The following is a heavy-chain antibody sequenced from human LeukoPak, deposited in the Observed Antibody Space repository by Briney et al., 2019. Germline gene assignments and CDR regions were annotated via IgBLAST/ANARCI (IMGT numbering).Heavy chain of an antibody. CDR1: GFTFSSYG. D-gene: IGHD3-10*01. Sequence: GRSLRLSCAASGFTFSSYGMHWVRQAPGKGLEWVAVIWYDGSNKYYADSVKGRFTISRDNSKNTLYLQMNSLRAEDTAVYYCARVMGYGSGSYCISYMDVWGKGTTVTVSS. CDR2: IWYDGSNK. CDR3: ARVMGYGSGSYCISYMDV. V-gene: IGHV3-33*01. J-gene: IGHJ6*03.